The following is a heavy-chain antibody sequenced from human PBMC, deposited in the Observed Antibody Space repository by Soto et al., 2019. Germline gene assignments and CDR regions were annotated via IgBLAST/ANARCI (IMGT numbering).Heavy chain of an antibody. Sequence: ASVKVSCKASGDTFTSYGISWVRRAPGQGLEWMGWISAYNGNTNYAQKLQGRVTMTTDTSTSTAYMELRSLRSDDTAVYYCARLPMLRRPTHYSGPTPLVTVSS. CDR3: ARLPMLRRPTHY. D-gene: IGHD3-10*01. J-gene: IGHJ4*02. V-gene: IGHV1-18*01. CDR1: GDTFTSYG. CDR2: ISAYNGNT.